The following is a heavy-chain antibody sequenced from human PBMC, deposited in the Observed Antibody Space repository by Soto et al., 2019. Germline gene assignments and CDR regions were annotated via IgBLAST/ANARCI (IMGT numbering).Heavy chain of an antibody. CDR1: GGTFSTYS. J-gene: IGHJ4*02. CDR2: IIPIFGTA. CDR3: ASSSGNNYGVGTNYYFDY. Sequence: QVQLVQSGAEVKKPGSSVKVSCKTSGGTFSTYSIVWVRQAPGERLEWMGGIIPIFGTANYAQKFQDRVTITADKSTNTAFMELSSLKSEDTAMYYCASSSGNNYGVGTNYYFDYWGQGTLVTVSS. V-gene: IGHV1-69*06. D-gene: IGHD1-26*01.